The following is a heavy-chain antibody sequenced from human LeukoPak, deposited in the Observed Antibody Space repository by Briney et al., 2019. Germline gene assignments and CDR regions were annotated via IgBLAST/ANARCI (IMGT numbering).Heavy chain of an antibody. CDR2: LNPSDGDT. CDR1: GHTFTSNF. J-gene: IGHJ4*02. CDR3: AGETDAFDC. Sequence: VASVKVSCKASGHTFTSNFVHWVRQAPGQGLEWMAVLNPSDGDTTYAQKFQGRITMTRDTSTGTVYMELSSLRSDDTAVYFCAGETDAFDCWGQGTLVTVSS. V-gene: IGHV1-46*03.